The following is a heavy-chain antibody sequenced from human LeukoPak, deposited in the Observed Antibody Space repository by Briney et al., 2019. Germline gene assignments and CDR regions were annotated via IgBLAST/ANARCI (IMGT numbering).Heavy chain of an antibody. V-gene: IGHV3-74*01. CDR1: GFTFSSYW. J-gene: IGHJ4*02. D-gene: IGHD2-15*01. CDR3: ARDGSLPDY. CDR2: IDSDGST. Sequence: GGSLRLSCAASGFTFSSYWMHWVRQAPGKGLVWVSRIDSDGSTIYADSVKGRFTISRDNAKNTLFPQMNSLRAEDTAVYYCARDGSLPDYWGQGTLVTASS.